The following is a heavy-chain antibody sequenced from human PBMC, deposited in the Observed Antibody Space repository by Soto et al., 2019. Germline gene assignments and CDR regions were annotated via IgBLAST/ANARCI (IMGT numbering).Heavy chain of an antibody. CDR1: GFTFSTYW. J-gene: IGHJ2*01. Sequence: GGSLRLSCAASGFTFSTYWMTWVRQAPGKGLEWVANIKQDGSEKYYVDSVKGRFTISRDNAKNSLYLHMNSLRAEDTAVYYCARDAGISAAAPYWYFDLWGRGTLVTVS. CDR2: IKQDGSEK. D-gene: IGHD6-13*01. V-gene: IGHV3-7*01. CDR3: ARDAGISAAAPYWYFDL.